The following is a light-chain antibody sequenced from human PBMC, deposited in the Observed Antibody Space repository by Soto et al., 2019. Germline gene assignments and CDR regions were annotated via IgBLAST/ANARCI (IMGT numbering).Light chain of an antibody. J-gene: IGKJ3*01. CDR2: GAT. CDR1: QSVSTY. Sequence: EIVLAQSPGTLSLSPGERATLFCRASQSVSTYLNWYQQKSGQAPRLLIYGATSRATGIPDRFSGSGSGTDFTLTISRLEPEDFAVYYCQHHGGSPLFTFGPGTKVDIK. V-gene: IGKV3-20*01. CDR3: QHHGGSPLFT.